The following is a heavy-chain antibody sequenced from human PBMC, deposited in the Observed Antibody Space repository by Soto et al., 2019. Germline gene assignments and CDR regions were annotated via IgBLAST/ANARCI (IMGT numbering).Heavy chain of an antibody. CDR3: AKDRDAYNSNTGRWFDP. CDR1: GLTFSGFG. V-gene: IGHV3-30*18. J-gene: IGHJ5*02. CDR2: ISYDGTRK. Sequence: QEHLVESGGGVVQPGKSLTLSCVASGLTFSGFGIHWVRQAPGKGLEWVAVISYDGTRKYYADSVKGRFTISRDNSKNTVSLEMKNLRIEDTAVYHCAKDRDAYNSNTGRWFDPWGQGTVVSVSS. D-gene: IGHD1-20*01.